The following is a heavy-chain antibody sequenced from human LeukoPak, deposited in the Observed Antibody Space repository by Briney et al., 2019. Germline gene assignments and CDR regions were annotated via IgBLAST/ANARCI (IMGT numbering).Heavy chain of an antibody. V-gene: IGHV4-61*02. CDR3: ARLISSSLQFYYYYYMDV. J-gene: IGHJ6*03. CDR1: GDSISSGDYY. Sequence: SETLSLTCTVSGDSISSGDYYWSWIRQPAGKGLEWVGRISSSGSTNYNPSLKSRVTISVDTSKNQFSLKLSSVTAADTAVYYCARLISSSLQFYYYYYMDVWGKGTTVTVSS. CDR2: ISSSGST. D-gene: IGHD6-13*01.